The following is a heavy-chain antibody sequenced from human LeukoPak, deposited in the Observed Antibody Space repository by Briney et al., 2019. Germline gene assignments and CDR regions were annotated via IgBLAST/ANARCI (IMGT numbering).Heavy chain of an antibody. J-gene: IGHJ6*03. Sequence: SVKVSCKASGFTFTSSAMQWVRQARGQRLEWIGWIVVGSGNTNYAQKFQERVTITRDMSTSTAYMELSSLRSEDTAVYYCAASMLGGYYYMDVWGKGTTVTISS. CDR2: IVVGSGNT. CDR3: AASMLGGYYYMDV. V-gene: IGHV1-58*02. CDR1: GFTFTSSA. D-gene: IGHD2-8*01.